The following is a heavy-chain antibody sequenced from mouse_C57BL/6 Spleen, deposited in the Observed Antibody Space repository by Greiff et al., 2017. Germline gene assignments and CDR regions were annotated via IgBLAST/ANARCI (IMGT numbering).Heavy chain of an antibody. CDR2: IYPGDGDT. V-gene: IGHV1-82*01. CDR1: GYAFSSSW. D-gene: IGHD1-1*01. J-gene: IGHJ4*01. Sequence: QVQLQQSGPELVKPGASVKISCKASGYAFSSSWMNWVKQRPGKGLEWIGRIYPGDGDTNYNGKFKGKATLTADKASSTAYMQLSSLTSEDSAVYVCVYYNGSRGYYAMDYWGQGTSVTVSS. CDR3: VYYNGSRGYYAMDY.